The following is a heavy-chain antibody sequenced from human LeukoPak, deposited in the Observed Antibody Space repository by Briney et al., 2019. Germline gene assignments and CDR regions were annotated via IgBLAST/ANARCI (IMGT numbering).Heavy chain of an antibody. J-gene: IGHJ3*02. V-gene: IGHV4-30-4*08. CDR3: ARDLRAADAFDI. Sequence: SETLSLTCTVSGGSISSGDYYWSWIRQPPGKGLEWIGYIYYSGSTYYNPSLKSRVTISVDTSKNVTAADTAVYYCARDLRAADAFDIWGQGTMVTVSS. CDR1: GGSISSGDYY. CDR2: IYYSGST.